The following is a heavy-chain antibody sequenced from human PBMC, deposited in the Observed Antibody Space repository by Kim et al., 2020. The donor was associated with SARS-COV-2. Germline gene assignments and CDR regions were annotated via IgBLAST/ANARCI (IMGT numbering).Heavy chain of an antibody. CDR1: GFTFSTYT. CDR2: ISSSGSSI. V-gene: IGHV3-21*01. CDR3: GRGKFSSAWSDY. D-gene: IGHD6-19*01. Sequence: GGSLRLSCAASGFTFSTYTMTWVRQAPGKGLDWVSSISSSGSSIFYADSVKGRFTISRDNAKNSLYLEMNSLRAEDTAVYYCGRGKFSSAWSDYWGQGTLVTVSS. J-gene: IGHJ4*02.